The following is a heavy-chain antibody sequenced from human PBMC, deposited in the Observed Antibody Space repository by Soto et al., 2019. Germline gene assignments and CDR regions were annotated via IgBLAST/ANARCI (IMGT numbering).Heavy chain of an antibody. D-gene: IGHD2-2*02. J-gene: IGHJ4*02. CDR2: IKQDGSEK. CDR3: ASHIRIPPYFDY. Sequence: EVQLVESGGGLVQPGGSLRLSCAASGFTFSSYWMSWVRQAPGKGLEWVANIKQDGSEKYYVDSVKGRFTISRDNAKNSLYLQMNRLRAEDTAVYYCASHIRIPPYFDYWGQGTLVTVSS. V-gene: IGHV3-7*05. CDR1: GFTFSSYW.